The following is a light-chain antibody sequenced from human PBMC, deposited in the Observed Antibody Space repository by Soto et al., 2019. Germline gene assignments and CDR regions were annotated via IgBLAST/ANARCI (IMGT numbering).Light chain of an antibody. CDR2: GAS. J-gene: IGKJ1*01. CDR1: QSVSSSY. CDR3: QQYGSSPGT. V-gene: IGKV3-20*01. Sequence: EIVLTQSPGTLSLSPGERATLSCRASQSVSSSYLAWYQQKPGQAPRLLMYGASSRATGIPDRFSGSGSGTDFTLTISRLEPEDSAVYYCQQYGSSPGTFGQGTKVEIK.